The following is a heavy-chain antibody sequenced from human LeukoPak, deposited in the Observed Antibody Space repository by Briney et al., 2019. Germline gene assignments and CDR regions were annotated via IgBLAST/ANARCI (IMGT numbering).Heavy chain of an antibody. CDR3: ERVMGYGAGRRKRGNCFDP. Sequence: SETLSLTCAVYGGSFSGYYWSWVRHPPGKWLGWIGEINHSGSTNYNPSLKSQVTISVDTSKNQFSLKLSSVTAADTAVNYGERVMGYGAGRRKRGNCFDPWGQGTLVTVSS. V-gene: IGHV4-34*01. J-gene: IGHJ5*02. CDR1: GGSFSGYY. CDR2: INHSGST. D-gene: IGHD3-10*01.